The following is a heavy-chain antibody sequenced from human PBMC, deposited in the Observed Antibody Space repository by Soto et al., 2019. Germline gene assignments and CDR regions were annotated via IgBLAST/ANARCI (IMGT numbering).Heavy chain of an antibody. V-gene: IGHV3-7*01. CDR2: IKQDGSEK. Sequence: EVQLVESGGGLVQPGGSLRLSCAASGFTFSSYWMSWVRQAPGKGLEWVANIKQDGSEKYNVDFVKGRFTISRDNAENSLYLQMNSLRVEDTAVYYCARAYGSGSLSGYWGQGTLVTVSS. D-gene: IGHD3-10*01. CDR1: GFTFSSYW. CDR3: ARAYGSGSLSGY. J-gene: IGHJ4*02.